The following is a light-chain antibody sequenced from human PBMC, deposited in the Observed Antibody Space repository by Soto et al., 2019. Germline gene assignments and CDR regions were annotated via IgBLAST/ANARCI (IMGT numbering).Light chain of an antibody. Sequence: HSVLTQPASVSGSPGQSITISCTGTSSDIGAYNFVSWYQQHPGKAPKLMIYDVSNRPSGVSDRFSGFKSGDTASLTISGLQAEDEADYYCTSYTTSGSYVFGTGTKVTVL. CDR1: SSDIGAYNF. J-gene: IGLJ1*01. V-gene: IGLV2-14*01. CDR2: DVS. CDR3: TSYTTSGSYV.